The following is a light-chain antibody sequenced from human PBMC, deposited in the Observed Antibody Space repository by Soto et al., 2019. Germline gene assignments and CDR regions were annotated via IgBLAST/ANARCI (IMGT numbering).Light chain of an antibody. CDR2: DLS. J-gene: IGKJ4*01. Sequence: EIVLTQSPATLSLSPGERATLSCRASQSVNNYLAWYQQKLGQAPRLLIYDLSNRAAGIPARFSGSGSGTDFILTISSLQPEDFAVYYCQQCSQWPLTFGGGTKVEIK. CDR3: QQCSQWPLT. CDR1: QSVNNY. V-gene: IGKV3-11*01.